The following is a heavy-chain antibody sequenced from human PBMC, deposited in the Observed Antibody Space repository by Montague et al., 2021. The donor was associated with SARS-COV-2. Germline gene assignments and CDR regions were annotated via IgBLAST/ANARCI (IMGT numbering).Heavy chain of an antibody. CDR3: ARLPYDNSYRMDV. CDR2: IDYSGST. D-gene: IGHD3-9*01. J-gene: IGHJ6*02. V-gene: IGHV4-59*01. CDR1: GGSISTYY. Sequence: SETLSLTCTVSGGSISTYYWNWIRQFPGKGLEWIGYIDYSGSTNYNPSLQSRVIISVDRSKIQFSLKLNSVTAADTAIYYCARLPYDNSYRMDVWGQGTTVTVSS.